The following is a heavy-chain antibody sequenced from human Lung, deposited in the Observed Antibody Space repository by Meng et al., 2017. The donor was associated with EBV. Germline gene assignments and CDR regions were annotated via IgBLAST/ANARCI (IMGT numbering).Heavy chain of an antibody. CDR2: IYYSGST. CDR3: AREWCSGGSCYPDY. V-gene: IGHV4-30-4*01. J-gene: IGHJ4*02. CDR1: GGSISSGDYY. D-gene: IGHD2-15*01. Sequence: VQLLESGPGLVNPSQALSLTCTVSGGSISSGDYYWSWIRQPPGKGLEWIGYIYYSGSTYYNPSLKSRVTISVDTSKNQFSLKLSSVTAADAAVYYCAREWCSGGSCYPDYWGQGTLVTVSS.